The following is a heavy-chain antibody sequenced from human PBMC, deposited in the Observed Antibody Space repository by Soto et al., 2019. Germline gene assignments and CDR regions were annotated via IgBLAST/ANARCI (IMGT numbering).Heavy chain of an antibody. Sequence: EVQILESGGGLVQPGGSLRLSCAASGFPFSNYAMAWVRQAPGKGLEWVSAISGTTGHAFYADSVKDRFTISRDNSKNTLYLQMDSLRAEDTVVYHCARAPSEYIWGSYLRYYEYWGQGTLVTVSS. D-gene: IGHD3-16*01. J-gene: IGHJ4*02. V-gene: IGHV3-23*01. CDR1: GFPFSNYA. CDR3: ARAPSEYIWGSYLRYYEY. CDR2: ISGTTGHA.